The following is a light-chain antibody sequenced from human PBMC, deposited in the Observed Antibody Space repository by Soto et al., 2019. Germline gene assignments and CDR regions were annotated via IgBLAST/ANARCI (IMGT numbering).Light chain of an antibody. V-gene: IGLV2-8*01. J-gene: IGLJ3*02. CDR3: SSYTGSNNLWV. CDR1: SSDVGGYDY. CDR2: EVS. Sequence: QSALTQPTSASGSPGQSVTISCTGTSSDVGGYDYVSWYQQHPGKAPKLMTYEVSKRPSGVPDRFSGSKSGNTASLTVSGLRAEDEADYFCSSYTGSNNLWVFGGGTKLTVL.